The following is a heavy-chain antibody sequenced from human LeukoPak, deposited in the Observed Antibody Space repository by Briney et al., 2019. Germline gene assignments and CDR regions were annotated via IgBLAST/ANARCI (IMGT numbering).Heavy chain of an antibody. Sequence: PSETLSLTCAVYGGSFSGYYWSWIRQPPGKGLEWIGEINHSRSTNYDPSLKSRVTISVDTSKNQFSLKLSSVTAADTAVYYCARLSSYWGQGTLVTVSS. CDR2: INHSRST. D-gene: IGHD3-3*02. CDR1: GGSFSGYY. J-gene: IGHJ4*02. V-gene: IGHV4-34*01. CDR3: ARLSSY.